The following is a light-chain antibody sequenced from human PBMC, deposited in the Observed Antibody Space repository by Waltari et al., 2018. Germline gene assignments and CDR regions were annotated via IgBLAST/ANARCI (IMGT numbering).Light chain of an antibody. Sequence: QSALPQPASVSGSPGPSITISCTGTGSDVGGSTHSPWYQQHPGKAPKLMIYDVNKRPSGVSNRFSGSKSGNTASLTISGLQAEDEADYYCSSYTSSSTVVFGGGTKLTVL. CDR2: DVN. V-gene: IGLV2-14*01. CDR3: SSYTSSSTVV. CDR1: GSDVGGSTH. J-gene: IGLJ2*01.